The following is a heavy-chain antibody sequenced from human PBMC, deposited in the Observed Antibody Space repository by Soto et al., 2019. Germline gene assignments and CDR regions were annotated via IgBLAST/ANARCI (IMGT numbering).Heavy chain of an antibody. CDR3: ARDCSSTSCYYPDAFDI. CDR2: IIPILGVA. Sequence: GASVKVSCKASGGTFSSYAISWVRQAPGQGLEWMGRIIPILGVANYAQKFQGRVTITADKSTSTAYMELSSLRSEDTAAYYCARDCSSTSCYYPDAFDIWGQGTMVTVSS. CDR1: GGTFSSYA. D-gene: IGHD2-2*01. V-gene: IGHV1-69*04. J-gene: IGHJ3*02.